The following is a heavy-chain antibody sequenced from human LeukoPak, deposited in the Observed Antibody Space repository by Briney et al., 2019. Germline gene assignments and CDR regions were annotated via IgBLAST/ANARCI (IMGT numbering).Heavy chain of an antibody. CDR3: AKANDFWSGPTDY. V-gene: IGHV3-23*01. J-gene: IGHJ4*02. D-gene: IGHD3-3*01. Sequence: GGSLRLSCAASGFTFSSYAMSWVRQAPGKGLEWVSAISGSGGSTYYADSVKGRFTISRDNSKNTLYLQMSSLRAEDTAVYYCAKANDFWSGPTDYWGQGTLVTVSS. CDR2: ISGSGGST. CDR1: GFTFSSYA.